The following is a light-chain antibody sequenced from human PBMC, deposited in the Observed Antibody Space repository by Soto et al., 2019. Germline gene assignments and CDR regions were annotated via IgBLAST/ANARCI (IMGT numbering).Light chain of an antibody. V-gene: IGKV4-1*01. J-gene: IGKJ5*01. CDR2: WAS. CDR3: QQSYSTPPIT. CDR1: PSLLSSSDNRNY. Sequence: DVVMTQSPDSLALSLGERATINCKSSPSLLSSSDNRNYLAWFQQKVGQPPKLLIRWASTRESGVPDRFSASGSATDFTLTISSLQPEDFATYYCQQSYSTPPITFGQGTRLEIK.